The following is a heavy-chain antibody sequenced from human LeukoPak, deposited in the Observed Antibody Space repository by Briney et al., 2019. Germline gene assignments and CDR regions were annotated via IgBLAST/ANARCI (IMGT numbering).Heavy chain of an antibody. J-gene: IGHJ4*02. D-gene: IGHD2-15*01. CDR1: GGSISGYY. CDR3: ARAGPGYCSGSSCFDY. Sequence: SETLSLTCTVSGGSISGYYWSWIRQPPGKGLEWIGYIYYSGSTNYNPSLKSRVTISLDTSKNQFSLKLSSVTAADTAVYYCARAGPGYCSGSSCFDYWGRGTLVTVSS. V-gene: IGHV4-59*01. CDR2: IYYSGST.